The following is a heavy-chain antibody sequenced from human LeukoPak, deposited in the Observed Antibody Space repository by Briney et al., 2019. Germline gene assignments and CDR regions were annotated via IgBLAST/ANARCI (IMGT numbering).Heavy chain of an antibody. Sequence: SETQSLMCTLSGRSYSSYYWSWIRDPTGKGLEWLGYIYYSGSTNYNPSLKSRVTISVDTSKNQFSLKLSSVTAADTAVYYCARGELRRGWFDPWGQGTLVTVSS. D-gene: IGHD1-7*01. CDR2: IYYSGST. V-gene: IGHV4-59*01. J-gene: IGHJ5*02. CDR1: GRSYSSYY. CDR3: ARGELRRGWFDP.